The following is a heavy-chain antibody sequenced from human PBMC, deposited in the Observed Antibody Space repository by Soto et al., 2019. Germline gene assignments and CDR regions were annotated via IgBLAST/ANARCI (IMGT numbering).Heavy chain of an antibody. V-gene: IGHV5-10-1*01. D-gene: IGHD3-22*01. CDR3: ARRAYDSSGYPTFDY. J-gene: IGHJ4*02. CDR1: GYSFTSDW. CDR2: IDPSDSYT. Sequence: PGESLKISCKGSGYSFTSDWISWVRQMPGKGLEWMGRIDPSDSYTNYSPSFQGHVTISADKSISTAYLQWSSLKASDTAMYYCARRAYDSSGYPTFDYWGQGTLVTVSS.